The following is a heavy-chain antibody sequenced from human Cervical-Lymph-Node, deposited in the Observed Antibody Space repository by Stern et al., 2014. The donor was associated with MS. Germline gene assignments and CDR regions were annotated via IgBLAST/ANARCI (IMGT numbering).Heavy chain of an antibody. V-gene: IGHV3-33*01. Sequence: QVQLVQSGGGVVQPGRSLILSCAASGFTFSSSGMHWVRQAPGKGLEWLAIIWYDGSNRYYADSVKGRFTISRDNSKNTLYLQMNSLRAEDTAVYYCAREGGNTAEYFQHWGQGTLVTVSS. CDR2: IWYDGSNR. CDR1: GFTFSSSG. D-gene: IGHD4-23*01. J-gene: IGHJ1*01. CDR3: AREGGNTAEYFQH.